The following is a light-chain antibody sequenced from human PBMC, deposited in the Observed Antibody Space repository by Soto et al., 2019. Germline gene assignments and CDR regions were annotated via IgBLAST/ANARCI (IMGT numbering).Light chain of an antibody. CDR2: RAS. V-gene: IGKV3-15*01. CDR3: QQYNNWPPGT. CDR1: QSVSSN. Sequence: EIVMTQSPATLSVSPGERATLSCRASQSVSSNLAWYQQKPGQAPRLLIYRASTRATGIPARFSGSGSGTEFTLTISSLQSEDFAVYYCQQYNNWPPGTFGQGTKQEIK. J-gene: IGKJ2*01.